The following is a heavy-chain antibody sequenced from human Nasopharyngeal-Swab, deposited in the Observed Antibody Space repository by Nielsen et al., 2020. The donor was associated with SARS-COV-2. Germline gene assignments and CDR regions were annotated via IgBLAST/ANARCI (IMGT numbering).Heavy chain of an antibody. Sequence: ASVKVSCKASGYTFTSYGISWVRQAPGQGLEWMGWISAYNGDTNYAQKLQGRLTMTTDTSTSTAYMELRSLTSDDTAVYYCARDSGYYDSSGYYYFDYWGQGTLVTVSS. D-gene: IGHD3-22*01. CDR1: GYTFTSYG. CDR3: ARDSGYYDSSGYYYFDY. V-gene: IGHV1-18*01. CDR2: ISAYNGDT. J-gene: IGHJ4*02.